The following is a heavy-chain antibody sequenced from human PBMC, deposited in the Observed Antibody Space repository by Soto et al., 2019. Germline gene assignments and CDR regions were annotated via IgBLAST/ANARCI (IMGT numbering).Heavy chain of an antibody. CDR3: ARGSPRYYDSSGYSLWYFDL. J-gene: IGHJ2*01. V-gene: IGHV3-48*02. CDR1: GFSLSSYS. D-gene: IGHD3-22*01. CDR2: ISSSGDAM. Sequence: EVQLAESGGGLVQPGGSLRLSCAVSGFSLSSYSFKWVRQAPGKGLEWVSYISSSGDAMYFADSVKGRFTISRDNAKNSLYLQMNSLRDEDTAVYYCARGSPRYYDSSGYSLWYFDLWGRGTLVTVS.